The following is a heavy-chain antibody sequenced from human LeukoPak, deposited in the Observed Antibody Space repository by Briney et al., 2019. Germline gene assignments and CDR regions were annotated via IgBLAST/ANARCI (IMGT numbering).Heavy chain of an antibody. Sequence: GGSLRLSCAASGFTFSSYGMHWVRQAPGKGLQWVAVIWYDGSNKYYADSVRGRFTISRDNSKNTLYLQMNSLRAEDTAMYYYARDLTYCGGGCYSYYDYGMGVWGQGTTVTVSS. CDR1: GFTFSSYG. CDR3: ARDLTYCGGGCYSYYDYGMGV. V-gene: IGHV3-33*08. J-gene: IGHJ6*02. D-gene: IGHD2-21*02. CDR2: IWYDGSNK.